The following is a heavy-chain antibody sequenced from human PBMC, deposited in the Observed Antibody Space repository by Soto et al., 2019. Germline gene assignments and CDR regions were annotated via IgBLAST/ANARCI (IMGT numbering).Heavy chain of an antibody. CDR2: IIPIFGTA. V-gene: IGHV1-69*01. D-gene: IGHD1-26*01. Sequence: QVQLLQSGAEVKKPGSSVKVSCKASGGTFSSYSINWVRQAPGQGLEWMGEIIPIFGTANYAQKFQGRVTITADESTSTAYMELSSLRSEDTAVYSCARDGGRHSGGIDYWGQGTLVTVSS. J-gene: IGHJ4*02. CDR1: GGTFSSYS. CDR3: ARDGGRHSGGIDY.